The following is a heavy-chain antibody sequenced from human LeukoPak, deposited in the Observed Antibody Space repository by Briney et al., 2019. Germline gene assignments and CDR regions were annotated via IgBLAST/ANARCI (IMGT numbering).Heavy chain of an antibody. CDR1: GGSFSGYY. Sequence: SETLSLTCAVYGGSFSGYYWSWIRQPPGKGLEWIGEINHSGSTNYNPSLKSRVTISVDTSKNQFSLKLSSVTAADTAVYYCASNRKGRDGYNYLLDYWGQGTLVTVSS. J-gene: IGHJ4*02. CDR3: ASNRKGRDGYNYLLDY. CDR2: INHSGST. V-gene: IGHV4-34*01. D-gene: IGHD5-24*01.